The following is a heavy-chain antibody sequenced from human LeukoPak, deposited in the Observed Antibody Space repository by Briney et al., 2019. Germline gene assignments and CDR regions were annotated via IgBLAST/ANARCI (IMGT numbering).Heavy chain of an antibody. D-gene: IGHD1-14*01. V-gene: IGHV1-69*04. CDR2: IILILGIA. Sequence: ASVKVSCKASGGTFSSYAISWVRQAPGQGLEWMGRIILILGIANYAQKFQGRVTITADKSTSTAYMELSSLRSEDTAVYYCARSLPHGPPLLDYWGQGTLVTVSS. CDR1: GGTFSSYA. J-gene: IGHJ4*02. CDR3: ARSLPHGPPLLDY.